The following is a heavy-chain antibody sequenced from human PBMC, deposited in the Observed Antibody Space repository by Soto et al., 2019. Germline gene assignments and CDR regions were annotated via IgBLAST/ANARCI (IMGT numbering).Heavy chain of an antibody. Sequence: SVKVSCKASGGTFSSYAISWVRQAPGQGLEWMGGIIPIFGTANYAQKFQGRVTITADESTSTAYMELSSLRSEDTAVYYCARDRARVVVAATDAFDIWGQETMVTVSS. CDR2: IIPIFGTA. D-gene: IGHD2-15*01. CDR1: GGTFSSYA. CDR3: ARDRARVVVAATDAFDI. J-gene: IGHJ3*02. V-gene: IGHV1-69*13.